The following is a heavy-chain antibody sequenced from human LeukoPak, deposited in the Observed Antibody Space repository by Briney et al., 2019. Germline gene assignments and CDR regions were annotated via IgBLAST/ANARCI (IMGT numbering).Heavy chain of an antibody. V-gene: IGHV3-74*01. J-gene: IGHJ4*02. CDR1: GFTFSSNW. D-gene: IGHD3-16*01. Sequence: GGSLRLSCAASGFTFSSNWMHWVRQAPGKGLVWASRIYTNGSRISYADSVKGRFTISRDNAKNTLYLQMNSLRAEDTAVYYCARGGNTASFDWGQGTLVTVSS. CDR3: ARGGNTASFD. CDR2: IYTNGSRI.